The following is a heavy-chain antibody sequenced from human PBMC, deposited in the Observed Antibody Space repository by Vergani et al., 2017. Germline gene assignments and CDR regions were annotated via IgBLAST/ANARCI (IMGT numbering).Heavy chain of an antibody. CDR3: ARDGDYYGSGKRNMFDY. D-gene: IGHD3-10*01. Sequence: QAQLVQSGAEVKKPGSSVKVSCKASGGTFSSYAISWVRQAPGQGLEWMGGIIPIFGIANYAQKFQGRVKITADKSTSTAYMELSSLRSEDTAVYYCARDGDYYGSGKRNMFDYWGQGTLVTVSS. CDR2: IIPIFGIA. CDR1: GGTFSSYA. V-gene: IGHV1-69*17. J-gene: IGHJ4*02.